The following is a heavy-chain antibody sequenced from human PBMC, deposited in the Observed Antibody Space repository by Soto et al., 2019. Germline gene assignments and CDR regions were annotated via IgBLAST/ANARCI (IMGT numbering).Heavy chain of an antibody. Sequence: QVQLVESGGGVVQPGRSLRLSCAASGFTFSSYAMHWVRQAPGKGLEWVAVISYDGSNKYYADSVMGRFTISRDNSKNTLYLQMNSLRAEDTAVYYCARGVAYCGGDCYPENYYYGMDVWGQGTTVTVSS. V-gene: IGHV3-30-3*01. J-gene: IGHJ6*02. D-gene: IGHD2-21*02. CDR3: ARGVAYCGGDCYPENYYYGMDV. CDR1: GFTFSSYA. CDR2: ISYDGSNK.